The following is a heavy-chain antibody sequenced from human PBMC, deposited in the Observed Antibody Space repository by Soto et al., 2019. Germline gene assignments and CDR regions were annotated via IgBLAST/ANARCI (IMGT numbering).Heavy chain of an antibody. Sequence: AAVKVSCKSSGYSFSTYSMHWVRQAPGQGLEWMGWINGANGNTRYSQKFKDRVSISRDTPASTGYMELSSLRSEDTAVSYCARGNGREENYYYTGRDVRG. CDR3: ARGNGREENYYYTGRDV. V-gene: IGHV1-3*01. D-gene: IGHD1-26*01. J-gene: IGHJ6*02. CDR2: INGANGNT. CDR1: GYSFSTYS.